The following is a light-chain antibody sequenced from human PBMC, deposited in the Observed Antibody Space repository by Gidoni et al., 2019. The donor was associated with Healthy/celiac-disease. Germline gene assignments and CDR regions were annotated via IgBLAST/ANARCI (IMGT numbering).Light chain of an antibody. CDR2: LGS. CDR3: MQAQQTETWT. J-gene: IGKJ1*01. Sequence: DSVVTQSPLSLPVTPGEPASISCRSSQSLLHSNGYNYLDWYLQKPGQSPQLLIYLGSNRASGVPDRFSGSGSGTDFTLKISRVEAEDVGVYYCMQAQQTETWTFGQGTKVEIK. CDR1: QSLLHSNGYNY. V-gene: IGKV2-28*01.